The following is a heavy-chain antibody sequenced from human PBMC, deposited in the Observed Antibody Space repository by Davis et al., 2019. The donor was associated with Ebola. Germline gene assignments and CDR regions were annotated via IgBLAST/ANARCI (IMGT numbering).Heavy chain of an antibody. CDR3: ARAVGRGAWFDP. CDR1: GGSFTAYY. D-gene: IGHD3-10*01. J-gene: IGHJ5*02. CDR2: INHSGST. V-gene: IGHV4-34*01. Sequence: MPSETLSLTCAVYGGSFTAYYWSCIRQPPGKGLEWIGEINHSGSTNYNPSLKSRVTISVDTSKNQFSLKLSSVTAADTAVYYCARAVGRGAWFDPWGRGTLVTVSS.